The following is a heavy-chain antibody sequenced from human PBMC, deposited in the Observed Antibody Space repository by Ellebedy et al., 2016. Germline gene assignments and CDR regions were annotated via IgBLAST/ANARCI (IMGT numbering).Heavy chain of an antibody. Sequence: GGSLRLSCAASGFTFNSYAMTWVRQAPGKGLQWVSVISGSDHTTYYADSVKGRFTISRDNSKNTLYLQMDSLRAEDTAVYYCSKATTYGSGSNDAFDVWGQGAMVTVSS. V-gene: IGHV3-23*01. CDR2: ISGSDHTT. CDR1: GFTFNSYA. D-gene: IGHD3-10*01. CDR3: SKATTYGSGSNDAFDV. J-gene: IGHJ3*01.